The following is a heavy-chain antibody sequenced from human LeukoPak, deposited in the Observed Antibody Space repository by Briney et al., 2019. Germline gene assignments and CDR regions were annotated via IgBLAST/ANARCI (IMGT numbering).Heavy chain of an antibody. V-gene: IGHV4-61*01. CDR3: AREPSETRGRNDKAAFDI. CDR1: GGTLSSGSYY. J-gene: IGHJ3*02. D-gene: IGHD2-8*01. Sequence: SGTLSLTCTVSGGTLSSGSYYGRWLRRPPGKGLEGIGYIYYSGSPNYNPSLKSRVTISVDTSKNQFSLKLSSVTAPDTAVYYCAREPSETRGRNDKAAFDIWGQGTMVTVSS. CDR2: IYYSGSP.